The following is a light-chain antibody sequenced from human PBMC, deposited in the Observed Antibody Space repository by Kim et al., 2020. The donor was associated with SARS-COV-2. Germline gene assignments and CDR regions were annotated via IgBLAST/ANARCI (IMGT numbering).Light chain of an antibody. J-gene: IGKJ1*01. CDR1: QSISSW. Sequence: SASVGDRVTITCRASQSISSWLAWYQQKPGKAPNLLIYDASSLESGVPSRFSGSGSGTEFTLTISSLQPDDFATYYCQQYNSYPTFGQGTKVDIK. V-gene: IGKV1-5*01. CDR3: QQYNSYPT. CDR2: DAS.